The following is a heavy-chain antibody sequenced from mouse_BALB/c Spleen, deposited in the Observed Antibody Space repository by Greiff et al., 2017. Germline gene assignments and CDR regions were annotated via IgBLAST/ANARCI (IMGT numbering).Heavy chain of an antibody. V-gene: IGHV14-3*02. CDR3: TREASIYYYGSSSSYAMDY. D-gene: IGHD1-1*01. CDR1: GFNIKDTY. J-gene: IGHJ4*01. CDR2: IDPANGTT. Sequence: EVQLQQSGAELVKPGASVKLSCTASGFNIKDTYMHWVKQRPEQGLEWIGRIDPANGTTKYDPKFQGKATITADTSSNTAYLQLSSLTSEDTAVYYCTREASIYYYGSSSSYAMDYWGQGTSVTVSS.